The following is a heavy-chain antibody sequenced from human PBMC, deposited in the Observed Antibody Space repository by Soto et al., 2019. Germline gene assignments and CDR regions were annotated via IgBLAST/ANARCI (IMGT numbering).Heavy chain of an antibody. V-gene: IGHV3-23*01. CDR1: GFICSSYD. CDR2: ILVDGRT. Sequence: PGGSLRLSCAASGFICSSYDMSWVRQAPGKGLEWVSTILVDGRTFYVDSVKGRFTISRDSSQSTVYLQMNSLTAGDTALYYCAKATATGGGAFDFCGQGTMVTVSS. CDR3: AKATATGGGAFDF. D-gene: IGHD2-8*02. J-gene: IGHJ3*01.